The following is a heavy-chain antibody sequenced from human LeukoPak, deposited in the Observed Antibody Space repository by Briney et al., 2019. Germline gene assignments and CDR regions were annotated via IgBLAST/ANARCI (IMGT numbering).Heavy chain of an antibody. D-gene: IGHD3-22*01. V-gene: IGHV3-23*01. J-gene: IGHJ4*02. CDR2: ITGSGGSP. Sequence: GGSLRLSCAASGFTFSTYAMSWARQARGKGLEWVSGITGSGGSPYYADSVKGRFTISRDNSKNTLYLQMNSLRAEDTAVYYCAKVSSGTADYWGQETVDTVSS. CDR3: AKVSSGTADY. CDR1: GFTFSTYA.